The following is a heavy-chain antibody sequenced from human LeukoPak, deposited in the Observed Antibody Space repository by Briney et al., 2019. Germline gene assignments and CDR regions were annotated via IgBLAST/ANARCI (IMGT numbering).Heavy chain of an antibody. CDR1: GGSISSGSYY. D-gene: IGHD3-22*01. V-gene: IGHV4-61*02. J-gene: IGHJ4*02. CDR3: ARGPASGYYYSYYFDY. Sequence: PSETLSLTCTVSGGSISSGSYYWSWIRQPAGKGLEWIGRIYTSGSTNYNPSLKSRVTISVDTSKNQFSLKLSSVTAADTAVYYCARGPASGYYYSYYFDYWGQGTLVTVSS. CDR2: IYTSGST.